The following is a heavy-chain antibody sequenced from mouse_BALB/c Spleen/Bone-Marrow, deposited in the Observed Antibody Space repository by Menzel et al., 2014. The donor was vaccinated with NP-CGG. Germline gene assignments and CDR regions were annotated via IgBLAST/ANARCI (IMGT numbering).Heavy chain of an antibody. CDR1: RFTFSSFG. J-gene: IGHJ1*01. V-gene: IGHV5-17*02. D-gene: IGHD4-1*01. Sequence: VQLQQSGGGLVQPGGPRKLSCAASRFTFSSFGMHWVRQAPEKGLEWVAYISSGSTVIFYADTVKGRFTISRDNPKNTLFLQMTSLRSEDTAMYYCARGGNWDDFDVWGAGTTVTVSS. CDR2: ISSGSTVI. CDR3: ARGGNWDDFDV.